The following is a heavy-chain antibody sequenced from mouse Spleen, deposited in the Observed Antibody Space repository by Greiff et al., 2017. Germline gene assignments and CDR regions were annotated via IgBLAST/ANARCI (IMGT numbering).Heavy chain of an antibody. CDR1: GFSLTSYG. Sequence: VMLVESGPGLVAPSQSLSITCTVSGFSLTSYGVDWVRQSPGKGLEWLGVIWGVGSTNYNSALKSRLSISKDNSKSQVFLKMNSLRTDDTAMYYCASGVELTPFAYWGQGTLVTVSA. V-gene: IGHV2-6*01. CDR3: ASGVELTPFAY. J-gene: IGHJ3*01. CDR2: IWGVGST. D-gene: IGHD4-1*01.